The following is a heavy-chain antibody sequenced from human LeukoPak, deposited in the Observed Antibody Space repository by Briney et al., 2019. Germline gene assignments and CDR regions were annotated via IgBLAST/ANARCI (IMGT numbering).Heavy chain of an antibody. CDR3: ARDGYCSSTSCYATNWFDP. D-gene: IGHD2-2*03. CDR1: GGSLSSYY. CDR2: IYTSGST. J-gene: IGHJ5*02. V-gene: IGHV4-4*07. Sequence: SETLSLTCTVSGGSLSSYYWSWIRQPAGEGLEWIGRIYTSGSTNYNPSLKSRVTMSVDTSKNQFSLKLSSVTAADTAVYYCARDGYCSSTSCYATNWFDPWGQGTLVTVSS.